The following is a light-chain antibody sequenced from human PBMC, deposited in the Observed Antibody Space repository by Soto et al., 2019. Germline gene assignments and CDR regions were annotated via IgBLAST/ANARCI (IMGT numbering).Light chain of an antibody. Sequence: DIQLTQSPSFLSASVGDRVTITCRASQGISSYLAWYQQKPGKAPKLLIYAASTVQSGVPSRFSGSGSGTEFTLTISSLQPEDFATYYCQQLNSYPFLTFGGGTKVEFK. J-gene: IGKJ4*02. CDR2: AAS. CDR1: QGISSY. CDR3: QQLNSYPFLT. V-gene: IGKV1-9*01.